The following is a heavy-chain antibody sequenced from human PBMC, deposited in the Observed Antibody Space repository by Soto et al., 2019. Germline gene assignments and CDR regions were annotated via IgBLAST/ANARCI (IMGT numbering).Heavy chain of an antibody. CDR3: ARRYGASFDY. CDR1: GGSISSYY. J-gene: IGHJ4*02. CDR2: IYYSGST. Sequence: SETLSLTCTASGGSISSYYWSWIRQPPGKGLEWIGYIYYSGSTNYNPSLKCRFTISVDTSKNHFSLKLSSVTAADTAVYYCARRYGASFDYWGQGTLVTVSS. V-gene: IGHV4-59*01. D-gene: IGHD5-12*01.